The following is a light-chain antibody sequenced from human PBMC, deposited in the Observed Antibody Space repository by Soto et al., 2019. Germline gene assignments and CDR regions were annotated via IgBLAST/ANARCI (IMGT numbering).Light chain of an antibody. CDR3: QQSYSTPPT. Sequence: DIQMTQSPSSLSASVGDRVTITCRASQRINSYLNWYQQKPGKAPKLLIYAASSLQSGVPSRFSGSGSGTDFTLTIRSLQPEDIAIYYCQQSYSTPPTFGGGAKVEIK. CDR1: QRINSY. V-gene: IGKV1-39*01. J-gene: IGKJ4*01. CDR2: AAS.